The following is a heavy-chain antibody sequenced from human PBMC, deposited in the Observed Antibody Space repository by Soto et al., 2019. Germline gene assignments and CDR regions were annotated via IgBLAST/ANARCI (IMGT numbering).Heavy chain of an antibody. J-gene: IGHJ6*04. CDR3: ARDSPGRYCSSTSCPRMDV. CDR1: GFTFSSYS. CDR2: ISNSSSTI. Sequence: GGSLRLSCAAPGFTFSSYSMNWVRQAPGKGLEWVSYISNSSSTIYYADSVKGRFTISRDNAKNSLYLQMNSLRDEDTAVYYCARDSPGRYCSSTSCPRMDVWGKGTRVTVPS. V-gene: IGHV3-48*02. D-gene: IGHD2-2*01.